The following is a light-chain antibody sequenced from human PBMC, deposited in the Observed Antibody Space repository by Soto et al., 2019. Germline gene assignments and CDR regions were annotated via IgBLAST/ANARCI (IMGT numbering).Light chain of an antibody. CDR3: QQYGSSGT. CDR2: GAS. CDR1: QSVSSN. V-gene: IGKV3-20*01. J-gene: IGKJ1*01. Sequence: EILMTQSPATVSVSPGARATLSCRASQSVSSNLAWYHHKPGQAPRLLIYGASNRATGIPDRFSGSGSGTDFTLTISRLEPEDFAVYYCQQYGSSGTFGQGTKVDI.